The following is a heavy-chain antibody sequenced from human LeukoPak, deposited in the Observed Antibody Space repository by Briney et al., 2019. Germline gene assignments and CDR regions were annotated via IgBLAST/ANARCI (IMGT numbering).Heavy chain of an antibody. Sequence: ASVKVSCKASGYTFNTYSFSWVRQAPGQGLEWMGWISTYNGDTKYAQDYQDRVTMTTDASTSTAYMELRSLRSDDTAVYYCARDLDWVFDFWRQGTLVTVSS. CDR3: ARDLDWVFDF. V-gene: IGHV1-18*01. J-gene: IGHJ4*02. D-gene: IGHD3-9*01. CDR2: ISTYNGDT. CDR1: GYTFNTYS.